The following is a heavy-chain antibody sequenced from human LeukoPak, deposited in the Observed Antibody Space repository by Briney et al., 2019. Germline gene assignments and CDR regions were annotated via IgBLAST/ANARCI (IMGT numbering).Heavy chain of an antibody. V-gene: IGHV4-30-2*01. CDR2: IYHSGST. CDR1: GGSISSGGYS. Sequence: SETPSLTCAVSGGSISSGGYSWSWIRQPPGKGLEWIGYIYHSGSTYYNPSLKSRVTISVDRSKNQFSLKLSSVTAADTAVYYCARVNSGYDWEYFDYWGQGTLVTVSS. CDR3: ARVNSGYDWEYFDY. D-gene: IGHD5-12*01. J-gene: IGHJ4*02.